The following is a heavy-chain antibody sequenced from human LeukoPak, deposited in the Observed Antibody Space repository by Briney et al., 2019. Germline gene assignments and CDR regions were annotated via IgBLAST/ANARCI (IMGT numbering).Heavy chain of an antibody. Sequence: GGSLRLSCAASGFTFSSYWMHWVRQALGKGLVWVSRINTDGSSTSYADSVEGRFTISRDNAKNTLYLQMNSLRAEDTAVYYCARDPSIFWSGPGGYAFDIWGQGTMVTVSS. CDR1: GFTFSSYW. CDR3: ARDPSIFWSGPGGYAFDI. CDR2: INTDGSST. V-gene: IGHV3-74*01. D-gene: IGHD3-3*01. J-gene: IGHJ3*02.